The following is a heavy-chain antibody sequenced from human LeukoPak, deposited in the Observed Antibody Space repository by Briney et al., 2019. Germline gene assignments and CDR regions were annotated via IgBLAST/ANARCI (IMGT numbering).Heavy chain of an antibody. Sequence: ASVKVSCKASGYSFTSYGISWVRQAPGQGLECMGWISAYNGNTNYAQKVQDRVTMTTDTSTSTAYMELRSLRSDDTAVYYCARGGYCSGGSCYPPSDAFDIWGQGTMVTVSS. CDR3: ARGGYCSGGSCYPPSDAFDI. D-gene: IGHD2-15*01. CDR2: ISAYNGNT. CDR1: GYSFTSYG. V-gene: IGHV1-18*01. J-gene: IGHJ3*02.